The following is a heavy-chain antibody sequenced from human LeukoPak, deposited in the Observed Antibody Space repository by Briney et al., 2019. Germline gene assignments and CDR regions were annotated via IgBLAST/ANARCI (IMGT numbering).Heavy chain of an antibody. CDR2: IKQDGSEK. J-gene: IGHJ5*02. D-gene: IGHD6-19*01. V-gene: IGHV3-7*01. Sequence: GGSLRLSCAASGLTFSSYWMSWVRQAPGKGLEWVSNIKQDGSEKYYVDSVKGRFTISRDNAKNSLYLQMNSLRAEDTAVYYCASDQAAYSSGWYLRLNWFDPWDQGTLVTVSS. CDR3: ASDQAAYSSGWYLRLNWFDP. CDR1: GLTFSSYW.